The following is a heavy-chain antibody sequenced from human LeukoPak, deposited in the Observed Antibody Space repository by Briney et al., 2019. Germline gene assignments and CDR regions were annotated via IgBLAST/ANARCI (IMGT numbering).Heavy chain of an antibody. CDR1: RYSFTRYW. J-gene: IGHJ3*02. CDR3: ARRRKSRYYYDSSGYPDAFDI. CDR2: LYPGNSDT. Sequence: GESLKISCKGTRYSFTRYWIGWVRQMPGKSVESMVILYPGNSDTRYSPSFQGQATISADKSISTAYLQWSSLKASDTAMYYCARRRKSRYYYDSSGYPDAFDIWGQGTMVTVSS. V-gene: IGHV5-51*01. D-gene: IGHD3-22*01.